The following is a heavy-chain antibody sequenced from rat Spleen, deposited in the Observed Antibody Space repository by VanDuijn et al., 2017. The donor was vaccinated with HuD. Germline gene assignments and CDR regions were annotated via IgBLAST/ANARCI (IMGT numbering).Heavy chain of an antibody. D-gene: IGHD1-11*01. V-gene: IGHV5S10*01. J-gene: IGHJ3*01. Sequence: EVQLVESGGGLVQPGRSLKLSCAASGFTFSDYNMAWVRQAPEKGLDWVATIIYDGSRTYYRDSVKGRFTVSRDNAKNILYLQMDSLRSEDTATYYCTIRDGGFPGWGQGTLVTVSS. CDR2: IIYDGSRT. CDR1: GFTFSDYN. CDR3: TIRDGGFPG.